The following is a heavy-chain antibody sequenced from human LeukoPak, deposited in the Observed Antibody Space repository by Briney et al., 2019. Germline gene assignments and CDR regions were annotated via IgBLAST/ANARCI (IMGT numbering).Heavy chain of an antibody. D-gene: IGHD3-22*01. CDR2: IYYSGST. CDR1: GGSMSSNY. V-gene: IGHV4-59*01. Sequence: SETLSLTCTVSGGSMSSNYWSWIRQPPGKGLEWIGYIYYSGSTNYNPSLKSRVTTSVDTSKNQFSLKLSSVTAADTAVYYCARRSVSSGYNFDYWGQGILVTVSS. J-gene: IGHJ4*02. CDR3: ARRSVSSGYNFDY.